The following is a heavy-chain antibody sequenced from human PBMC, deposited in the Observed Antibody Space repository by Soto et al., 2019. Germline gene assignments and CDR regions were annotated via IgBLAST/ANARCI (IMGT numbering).Heavy chain of an antibody. CDR2: VYYTGST. CDR3: ARSVAVPGAHIDY. D-gene: IGHD6-19*01. V-gene: IGHV4-59*01. CDR1: GGSISGSY. J-gene: IGHJ4*02. Sequence: LSLSCSVSGGSISGSYWSWIRQSPGKGLEWLGYVYYTGSTNYSPSLRSRVSISVDTSKNEFSLRLSSVTAADTAVYFCARSVAVPGAHIDYWGQGTQVTVSS.